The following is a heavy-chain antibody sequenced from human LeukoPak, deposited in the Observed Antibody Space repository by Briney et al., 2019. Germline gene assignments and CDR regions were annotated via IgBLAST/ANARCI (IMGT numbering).Heavy chain of an antibody. J-gene: IGHJ4*02. CDR3: ARDARVQKWFRELLKTTTYYFDY. V-gene: IGHV4-34*01. Sequence: SETLSLTCAVYIDSFSNYHWNWIRQTPAKGMEWIGEVNESGGTNYNPSLKSRVTISVDTSKNQFSLKLSSVTAADTAVYYCARDARVQKWFRELLKTTTYYFDYWGQGTLVTVSS. CDR1: IDSFSNYH. D-gene: IGHD3-10*01. CDR2: VNESGGT.